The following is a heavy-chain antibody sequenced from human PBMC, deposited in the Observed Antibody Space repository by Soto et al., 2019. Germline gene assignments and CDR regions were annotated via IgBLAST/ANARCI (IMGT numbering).Heavy chain of an antibody. CDR2: INHSGST. V-gene: IGHV4-34*01. CDR3: ARGNPHFWSGYYRWFDP. D-gene: IGHD3-3*02. CDR1: GGSFSGYY. Sequence: SETLSLTCAVYGGSFSGYYWSWIRQPPGKGLEWIGEINHSGSTNYNPSLKSRVTISVDTSKNQFSLKLSSVTAADTAVYYCARGNPHFWSGYYRWFDPWGQGTLVTVSS. J-gene: IGHJ5*02.